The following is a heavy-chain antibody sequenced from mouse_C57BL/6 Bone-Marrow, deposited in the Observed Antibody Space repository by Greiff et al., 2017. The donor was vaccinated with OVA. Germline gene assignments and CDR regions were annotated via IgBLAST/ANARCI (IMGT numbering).Heavy chain of an antibody. Sequence: QVQLQQPGAELVRPGTSVKLSCKASGYTFTSYWMHWVKQRPGQGLEWIGVIVPFDSYTNYNQQFKGKATLTVETSSSTAYMQLSSLTSEDSAVYYCAREEDNGSSYEYVDYWGQGTTLTVSS. CDR3: AREEDNGSSYEYVDY. D-gene: IGHD1-1*01. CDR1: GYTFTSYW. V-gene: IGHV1-59*01. J-gene: IGHJ2*01. CDR2: IVPFDSYT.